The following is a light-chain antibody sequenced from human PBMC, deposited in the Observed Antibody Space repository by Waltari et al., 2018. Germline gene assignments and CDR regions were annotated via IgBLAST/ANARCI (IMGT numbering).Light chain of an antibody. CDR1: KLGNKY. Sequence: SYELTQPPSVSVSHGQTASITCSADKLGNKYAYWYQQKSGQSPVLVIYKDDKRPSEMSERFSGSNSGNTATLTISGTQAMDEADYYCQAWDSGTVVFGGGTKLTVL. CDR3: QAWDSGTVV. V-gene: IGLV3-1*01. CDR2: KDD. J-gene: IGLJ2*01.